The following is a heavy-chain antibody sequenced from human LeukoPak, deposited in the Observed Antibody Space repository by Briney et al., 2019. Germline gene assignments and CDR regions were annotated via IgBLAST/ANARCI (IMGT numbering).Heavy chain of an antibody. CDR3: ARGGSSSSYYNNYGMDV. J-gene: IGHJ6*01. CDR2: MNPKRGNT. D-gene: IGHD6-13*01. V-gene: IGHV1-8*01. CDR1: GYSLTSFD. Sequence: ASVKVSCKASGYSLTSFDINWVRQGSGQGLEWMGWMNPKRGNTGYAPRFQGRVTITRDTSINTAFMELSSLRLDDTAIYYCARGGSSSSYYNNYGMDVWGQGTTITVSS.